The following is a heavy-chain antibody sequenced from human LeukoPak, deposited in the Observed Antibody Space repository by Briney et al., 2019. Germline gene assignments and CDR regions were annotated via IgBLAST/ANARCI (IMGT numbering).Heavy chain of an antibody. J-gene: IGHJ3*02. Sequence: SVKVSCTASGGTFSSYAISWVRQAPGQGLEWMGRIIPIFGTANYAQKFQGRVTITTDESTSTAYMELSSLRSEDTAVYYCARVSGSYSGAFDIWGQGTMVTVSS. CDR2: IIPIFGTA. CDR3: ARVSGSYSGAFDI. D-gene: IGHD1-26*01. V-gene: IGHV1-69*05. CDR1: GGTFSSYA.